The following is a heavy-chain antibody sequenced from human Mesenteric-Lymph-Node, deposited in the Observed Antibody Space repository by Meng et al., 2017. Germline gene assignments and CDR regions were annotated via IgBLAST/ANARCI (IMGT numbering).Heavy chain of an antibody. V-gene: IGHV2-70*01. CDR2: IEWDDDK. Sequence: SGPTLVKPTQTLTLTCTFSGFSLSTSGMCVSWIRQPPGKALEWLALIEWDDDKYYSTSLKTRLTISKDTSKNQVVLTMTNMDPVDTATYYCARSADYYDSSGIFDYWGQGTLVTVSS. CDR1: GFSLSTSGMC. J-gene: IGHJ4*02. D-gene: IGHD3-22*01. CDR3: ARSADYYDSSGIFDY.